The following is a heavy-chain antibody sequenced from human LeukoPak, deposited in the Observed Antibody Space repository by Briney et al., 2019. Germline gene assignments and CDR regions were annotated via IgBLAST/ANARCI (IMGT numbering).Heavy chain of an antibody. Sequence: GGSLRLTCAASGFPFSSYAMNWVRQAPGKGLEWVSAMSGSGGRTYYAESVKGRFTISRDNYKNTLYLQMNSLRAEDTAVYYCARGRDGYNYYYYYYMDVWGKGTTVTVSS. V-gene: IGHV3-23*01. CDR2: MSGSGGRT. J-gene: IGHJ6*03. D-gene: IGHD5-24*01. CDR1: GFPFSSYA. CDR3: ARGRDGYNYYYYYYMDV.